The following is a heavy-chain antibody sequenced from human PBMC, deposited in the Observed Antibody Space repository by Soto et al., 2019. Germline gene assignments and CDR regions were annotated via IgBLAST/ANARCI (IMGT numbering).Heavy chain of an antibody. CDR2: ISSSGSTI. D-gene: IGHD3-3*01. V-gene: IGHV3-11*01. Sequence: LRLSCAASGFTFSDYYMSWIRQAPGKGLEWVSYISSSGSTIHYADSVKGRFTISRDNAKNSLYLQMNSLRAEDTAVYYCARRRRYDFWSGYYLDYWGQGTLVTVSS. CDR3: ARRRRYDFWSGYYLDY. J-gene: IGHJ4*02. CDR1: GFTFSDYY.